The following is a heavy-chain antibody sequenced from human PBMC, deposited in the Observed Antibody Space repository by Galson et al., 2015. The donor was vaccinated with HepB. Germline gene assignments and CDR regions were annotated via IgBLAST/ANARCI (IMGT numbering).Heavy chain of an antibody. V-gene: IGHV1-3*01. CDR1: GYTFTSSA. J-gene: IGHJ4*02. CDR3: ASVDNYGSGSYSELDY. Sequence: SVKVSCKASGYTFTSSAMRWVRQAPGQRREWMGWIIAGNGNTNYAQKFQGRVTITRDTSASTAYMELSSLRSEDTAVYYCASVDNYGSGSYSELDYWGQGTLVTVSS. CDR2: IIAGNGNT. D-gene: IGHD3-10*01.